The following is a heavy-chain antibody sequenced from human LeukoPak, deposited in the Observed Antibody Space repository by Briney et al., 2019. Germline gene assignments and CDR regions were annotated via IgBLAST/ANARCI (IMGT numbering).Heavy chain of an antibody. J-gene: IGHJ4*02. D-gene: IGHD5-18*01. V-gene: IGHV4-34*01. CDR1: GGSFSGYY. CDR3: VLYSYGYPFDY. CDR2: INHSGST. Sequence: SETLSLTCAVYGGSFSGYYWSWIRQPPGKGLEWIGEINHSGSTNYNPSLKSRVTISVDTSKNQFSLKLSSVTAADTAVYYCVLYSYGYPFDYWGQGTLVTVSS.